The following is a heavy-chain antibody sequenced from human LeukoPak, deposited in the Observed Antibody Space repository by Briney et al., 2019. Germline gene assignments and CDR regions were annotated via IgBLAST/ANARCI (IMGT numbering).Heavy chain of an antibody. J-gene: IGHJ4*02. Sequence: PSETLSLTCTVSGGSISSSSYYWGWIRQPPGKGLEWIGSMYYSGRSYYNPSLKSRVTISVDTSKNYFSLNLSSVTAADTAVYFCARIEYSSSCDFWGQGTLVTVAS. D-gene: IGHD6-6*01. CDR2: MYYSGRS. CDR3: ARIEYSSSCDF. CDR1: GGSISSSSYY. V-gene: IGHV4-39*07.